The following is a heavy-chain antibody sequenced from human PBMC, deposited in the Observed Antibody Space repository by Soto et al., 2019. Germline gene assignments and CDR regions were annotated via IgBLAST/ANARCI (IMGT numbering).Heavy chain of an antibody. CDR1: NSSVNSRYY. V-gene: IGHV4-38-2*02. CDR2: IYNSVST. J-gene: IGHJ4*02. Sequence: SETLSLTCSVSNSSVNSRYYWGWIRQSPGKGLQWIASIYNSVSTHYNPSFKSRATISVDTSKNQFSLRQTSVAAADTAVYYCGTNASGQYFDFWGQGTLVTVSS. CDR3: GTNASGQYFDF. D-gene: IGHD1-26*01.